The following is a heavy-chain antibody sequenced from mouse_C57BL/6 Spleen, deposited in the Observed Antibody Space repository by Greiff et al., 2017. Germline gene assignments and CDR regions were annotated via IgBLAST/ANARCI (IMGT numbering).Heavy chain of an antibody. CDR1: GYTFTSYW. Sequence: QVQLQQPGAELVKPGASVKLSCKASGYTFTSYWMHWVKQRPGRGLEWIGRIDPKSGGTKYNEKFKSKATLTVDKPSSTAYMQLSSLTSEDSAVYYCARSPVYYYGSSGVWGTGTTVTVSS. V-gene: IGHV1-72*01. D-gene: IGHD1-1*01. CDR3: ARSPVYYYGSSGV. CDR2: IDPKSGGT. J-gene: IGHJ1*03.